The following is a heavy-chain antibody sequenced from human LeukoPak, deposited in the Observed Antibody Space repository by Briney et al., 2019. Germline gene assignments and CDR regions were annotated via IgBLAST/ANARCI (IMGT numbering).Heavy chain of an antibody. D-gene: IGHD2-15*01. CDR3: ARDQAFVYCSGGTRYDDY. CDR1: GYTFTGYY. V-gene: IGHV1-2*02. J-gene: IGHJ4*02. Sequence: GASVKVSCKASGYTFTGYYMHWVRQAPGQGLEWMGWINPNSGDTHYAQKFQGRVTMTRDTSINTAYMELSRLRSDDTAVYYCARDQAFVYCSGGTRYDDYWGQGSLVTVSS. CDR2: INPNSGDT.